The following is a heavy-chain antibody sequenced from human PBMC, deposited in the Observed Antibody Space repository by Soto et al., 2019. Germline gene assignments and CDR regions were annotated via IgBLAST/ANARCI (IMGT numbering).Heavy chain of an antibody. CDR2: ISGSGGST. Sequence: GLLRLSCAASGVTFGSYAISRVSQAPGKGLEWVSAISGSGGSTYYADSVKGRFTISRDNSKNTLYLQMNSLRAEDTAVYYCAKVRPDRINWFDPWAQGTLVTGSS. V-gene: IGHV3-23*01. CDR3: AKVRPDRINWFDP. J-gene: IGHJ5*02. CDR1: GVTFGSYA. D-gene: IGHD6-6*01.